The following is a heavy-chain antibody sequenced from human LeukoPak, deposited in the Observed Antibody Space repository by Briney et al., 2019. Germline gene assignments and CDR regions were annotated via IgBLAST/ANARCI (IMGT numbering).Heavy chain of an antibody. J-gene: IGHJ6*04. V-gene: IGHV1-69*01. CDR3: ARDPWGVAADGPGGLYYYGMDV. D-gene: IGHD6-13*01. CDR1: GGTFSSYA. CDR2: IIPIFGTA. Sequence: SVKVSCKASGGTFSSYAISWVRQAPGQGLEWMGGIIPIFGTANYAQKFQGRVTITADESTSTAYMELSSLRSEDTAVYYCARDPWGVAADGPGGLYYYGMDVWGKGTTVTVSS.